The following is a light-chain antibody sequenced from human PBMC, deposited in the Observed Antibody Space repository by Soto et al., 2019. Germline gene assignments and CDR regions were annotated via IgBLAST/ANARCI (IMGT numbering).Light chain of an antibody. V-gene: IGLV2-14*01. CDR2: AFS. CDR1: SGEKGSYDH. J-gene: IGLJ1*01. CDR3: ISYTDRPSNQ. Sequence: QSALSQPAGVSGCRGQSITISCSGSSGEKGSYDHVAWYHQFTAESPKLIISAFSDRPSGVSARPSGSKSSISASFPLSALPTNDEVHYYCISYTDRPSNQFGT.